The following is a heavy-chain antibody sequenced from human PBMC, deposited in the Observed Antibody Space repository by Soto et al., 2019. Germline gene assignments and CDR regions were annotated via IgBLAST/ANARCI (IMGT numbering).Heavy chain of an antibody. CDR1: GCSISSGGYY. D-gene: IGHD6-6*01. V-gene: IGHV4-31*03. CDR2: IYYSGST. Sequence: SETLSLTCTFSGCSISSGGYYWSWIRQHPGKGLEWIGYIYYSGSTYYSPSLKSRVTISVDTSKNQFSLKLSSVTAADTAVYYCARDRGQYSSSSNWFDPWGQGTLVTVSS. CDR3: ARDRGQYSSSSNWFDP. J-gene: IGHJ5*02.